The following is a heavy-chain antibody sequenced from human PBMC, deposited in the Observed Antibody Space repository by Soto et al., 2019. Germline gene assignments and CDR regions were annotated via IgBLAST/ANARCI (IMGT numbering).Heavy chain of an antibody. CDR1: GFTLSSYD. D-gene: IGHD3-3*01. Sequence: EVQLVESGGGLVQPGGSLRLSCAASGFTLSSYDIHWVRQATGEGLAWVSGIGSGGDTHHADSVKGRFIISREDGKNSLYLQIINRRVGDTAVYYCARIFPPNGMEVCGQGATVTVSS. CDR2: IGSGGDT. CDR3: ARIFPPNGMEV. V-gene: IGHV3-13*01. J-gene: IGHJ6*01.